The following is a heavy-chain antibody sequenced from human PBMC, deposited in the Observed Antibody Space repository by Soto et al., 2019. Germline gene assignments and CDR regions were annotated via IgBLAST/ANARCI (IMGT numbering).Heavy chain of an antibody. CDR3: ARDRPDFWSGYRDYYYYYGMDV. CDR1: GFTFSSYG. V-gene: IGHV3-30*03. CDR2: ITYDGSNK. Sequence: GESLRLSCAASGFTFSSYGMHWVRQAPGKGLEWVAFITYDGSNKYYADSVKGRFTISRDNSKNTLYLQMNSLRAEDTAVYYCARDRPDFWSGYRDYYYYYGMDVWGQGTTVTVS. D-gene: IGHD3-3*01. J-gene: IGHJ6*02.